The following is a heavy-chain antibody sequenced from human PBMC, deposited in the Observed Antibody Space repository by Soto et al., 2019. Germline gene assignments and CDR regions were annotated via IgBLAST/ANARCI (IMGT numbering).Heavy chain of an antibody. CDR1: GYIFSTYW. V-gene: IGHV5-51*01. CDR2: IFPGDSDT. Sequence: PGESLKISCKASGYIFSTYWIGWVRQMPGKGLEWMGTIFPGDSDTRYSPSFQGQVTISVDKSVSTAYLQWGSLKASDTAIYYCASGGALDHWGQGTQVTVSS. J-gene: IGHJ4*02. D-gene: IGHD3-16*01. CDR3: ASGGALDH.